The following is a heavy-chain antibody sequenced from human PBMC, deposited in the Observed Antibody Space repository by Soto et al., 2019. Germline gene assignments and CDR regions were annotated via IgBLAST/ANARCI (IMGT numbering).Heavy chain of an antibody. J-gene: IGHJ1*01. CDR3: ARERDGSSWSSAESLQY. Sequence: ASVKVSCKASGGTFSSHATSWVRQAPGQGLEWMGWSSTYNANTYYAQKFQGRVTMTTDTSTSTAYMELRSLRSDDTAVFYCARERDGSSWSSAESLQYWGQGALVT. V-gene: IGHV1-18*01. D-gene: IGHD6-13*01. CDR1: GGTFSSHA. CDR2: SSTYNANT.